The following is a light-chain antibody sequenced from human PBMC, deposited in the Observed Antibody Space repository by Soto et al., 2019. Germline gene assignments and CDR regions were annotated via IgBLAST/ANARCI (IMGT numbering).Light chain of an antibody. CDR3: QNYENYRWT. CDR1: QIILYNPNNKNY. CDR2: DAS. V-gene: IGKV4-1*01. Sequence: DIVMTQSPDSLAVSLGERATINCKSSQIILYNPNNKNYVAWYQQKPGQAPKLLIYDASKLFTGVPSRFSGSGSGTDFTLTISGLQPDDYATYFCQNYENYRWTFGQGTTVDIK. J-gene: IGKJ1*01.